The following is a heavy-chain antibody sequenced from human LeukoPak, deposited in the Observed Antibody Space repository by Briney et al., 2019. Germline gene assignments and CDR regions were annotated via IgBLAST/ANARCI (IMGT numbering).Heavy chain of an antibody. CDR1: GGSISSGGYY. CDR2: IYYSGST. CDR3: ARRGVASCYKFDY. V-gene: IGHV4-31*03. D-gene: IGHD2-2*02. J-gene: IGHJ4*02. Sequence: SQTLSLTCTVSGGSISSGGYYWSWIRQHPGKGLEWIGYIYYSGSTYYNPSLKSRVTISVDTSKNQFSLKLSSVTAADAAVYYCARRGVASCYKFDYWGQGTLVTVSS.